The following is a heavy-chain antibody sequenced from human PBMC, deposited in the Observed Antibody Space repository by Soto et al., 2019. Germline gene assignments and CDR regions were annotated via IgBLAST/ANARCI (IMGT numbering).Heavy chain of an antibody. CDR3: ATHRGGYDRDFDY. J-gene: IGHJ4*02. V-gene: IGHV3-53*02. CDR2: IYSDDSR. D-gene: IGHD5-12*01. Sequence: EVQLVETGGGLIQPGGSLTLSCAVSGFTPSRNFMSWVRQAPGKGLEWVSVIYSDDSRYYAGSVKGRFTISRDNSKNTLFLQMNSLRAEDTAVYYCATHRGGYDRDFDYWGRGALVTVSS. CDR1: GFTPSRNF.